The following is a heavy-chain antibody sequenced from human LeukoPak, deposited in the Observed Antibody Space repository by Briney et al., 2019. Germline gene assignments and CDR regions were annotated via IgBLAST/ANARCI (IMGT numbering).Heavy chain of an antibody. Sequence: GGSLRLSCAASGFTFSSYSMNWVRQAPGKGLEWVSSISSSSSYIYYADSVKGRFTISRDNAKNSLYLQMNSLRAEDTAVYYCARDQRPAGGATDYWGQGTLVTVSS. V-gene: IGHV3-21*01. CDR1: GFTFSSYS. J-gene: IGHJ4*02. D-gene: IGHD1-26*01. CDR2: ISSSSSYI. CDR3: ARDQRPAGGATDY.